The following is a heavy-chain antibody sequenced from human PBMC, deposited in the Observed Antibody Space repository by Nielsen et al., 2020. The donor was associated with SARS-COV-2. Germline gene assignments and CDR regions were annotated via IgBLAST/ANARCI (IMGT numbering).Heavy chain of an antibody. Sequence: SETLSLTCTVSGGSISGYYWNWIRQPPGKGLEWIGYIYFSGSTTYNPPLKSRVTISVDTSKSHFSLKLNSVTAADTADYYCARGKRGVAFDVWGQGSMVTVSS. V-gene: IGHV4-59*01. J-gene: IGHJ3*01. CDR1: GGSISGYY. D-gene: IGHD3-10*01. CDR3: ARGKRGVAFDV. CDR2: IYFSGST.